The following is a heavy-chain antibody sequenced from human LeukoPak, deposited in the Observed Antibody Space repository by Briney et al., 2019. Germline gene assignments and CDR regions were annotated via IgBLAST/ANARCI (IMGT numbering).Heavy chain of an antibody. CDR3: ARPSRCATGNNFCYSWFDP. CDR1: EFTFSKYW. D-gene: IGHD2-2*02. Sequence: PGGSLRLSCVASEFTFSKYWMSWVRQAPGKGLEWVANIDKYGGEKSYADSVKGRFTISRDNAKNSLYLQLNSLRAEDTGVYFCARPSRCATGNNFCYSWFDPWGQGARVIVSS. J-gene: IGHJ5*02. CDR2: IDKYGGEK. V-gene: IGHV3-7*03.